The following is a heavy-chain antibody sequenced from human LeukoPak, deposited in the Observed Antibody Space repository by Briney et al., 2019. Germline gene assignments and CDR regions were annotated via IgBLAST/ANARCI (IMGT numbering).Heavy chain of an antibody. CDR3: ARGYCSGGSCYRALYYYYYMDV. V-gene: IGHV4-59*01. D-gene: IGHD2-15*01. CDR2: IYYSGST. J-gene: IGHJ6*03. Sequence: PSETLSLTCTVSGGSISSYYWSWIRQPPGKGLEWIGYIYYSGSTNYNPSLKSRVTISVDTSKNQFSLKLSSVTAADTAVYYCARGYCSGGSCYRALYYYYYMDVWGKGTTVTVSS. CDR1: GGSISSYY.